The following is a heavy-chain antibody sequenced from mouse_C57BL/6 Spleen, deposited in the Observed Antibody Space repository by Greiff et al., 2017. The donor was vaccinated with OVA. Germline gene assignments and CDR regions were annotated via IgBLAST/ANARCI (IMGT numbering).Heavy chain of an antibody. V-gene: IGHV1-19*01. D-gene: IGHD2-4*01. Sequence: VQLQQSGPVLVKPGASVKMSCKASGYTFTDYYMNWVKQSHGKSLEWIGVINPYNGGTSYNQKFKGKATLTVDKSSSTAYMELNSLTSEDSAVYYCARRFDYDDYWGQGTTLTVSS. CDR1: GYTFTDYY. J-gene: IGHJ2*01. CDR2: INPYNGGT. CDR3: ARRFDYDDY.